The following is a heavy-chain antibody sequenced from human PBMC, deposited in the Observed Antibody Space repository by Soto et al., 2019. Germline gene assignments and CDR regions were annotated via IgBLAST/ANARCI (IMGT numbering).Heavy chain of an antibody. V-gene: IGHV4-39*01. CDR2: IYYTGST. CDR3: ARSFGMTMIVVDSFDI. J-gene: IGHJ3*02. D-gene: IGHD3-22*01. CDR1: GGSISSSSYY. Sequence: SETLSLTCTVSGGSISSSSYYWGWIGQPPGKGLEWIGSIYYTGSTYYNPSLKSRVTISVDTSKNQFSLKLSSVTAADTAVYYCARSFGMTMIVVDSFDIWGQGTMVT.